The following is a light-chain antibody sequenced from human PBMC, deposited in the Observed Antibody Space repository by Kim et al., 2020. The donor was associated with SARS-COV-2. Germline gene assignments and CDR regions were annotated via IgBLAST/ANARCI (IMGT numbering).Light chain of an antibody. CDR3: QQYFSVPLS. CDR2: WAS. CDR1: QSLLYVSNSIDY. V-gene: IGKV4-1*01. Sequence: ATISCKSNQSLLYVSNSIDYLAWYQQKAGQTPKLLISWASTRESGVPDRFSGSGSGTDFTLPINTLQAEDVAVYYCQQYFSVPLSFGGGTKVDIK. J-gene: IGKJ4*01.